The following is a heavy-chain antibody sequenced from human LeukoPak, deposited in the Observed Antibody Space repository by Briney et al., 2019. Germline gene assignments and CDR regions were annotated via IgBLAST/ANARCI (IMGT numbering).Heavy chain of an antibody. CDR2: IDPTDSYT. CDR3: ARQIENIASLDY. Sequence: PGESLTISCKVSGYSFTTYWISWVRQMPGKGLEWMGRIDPTDSYTDHSPSSQAHVTLSVHRSISTAYLQWSSLKAPHTAMYYCARQIENIASLDYWGQGTLVTVSS. D-gene: IGHD2/OR15-2a*01. V-gene: IGHV5-10-1*01. CDR1: GYSFTTYW. J-gene: IGHJ4*02.